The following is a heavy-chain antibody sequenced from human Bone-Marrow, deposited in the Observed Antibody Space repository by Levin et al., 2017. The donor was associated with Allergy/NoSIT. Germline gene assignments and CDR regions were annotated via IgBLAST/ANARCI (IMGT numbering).Heavy chain of an antibody. CDR1: GFNFGDYI. CDR2: IRGTAYGGTT. D-gene: IGHD3-10*01. Sequence: GESLKISCAASGFNFGDYIISWFRQAPGKGLDWIGLIRGTAYGGTTQYGASVRGGVSISRDNSKGMAYLQLDSLEPDDTGIYYCTRDRDYGSGFMDVWGQGTTVTVSS. J-gene: IGHJ6*02. V-gene: IGHV3-49*03. CDR3: TRDRDYGSGFMDV.